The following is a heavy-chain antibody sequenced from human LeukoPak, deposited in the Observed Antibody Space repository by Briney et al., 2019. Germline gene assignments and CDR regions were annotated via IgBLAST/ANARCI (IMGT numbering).Heavy chain of an antibody. CDR2: IYYSGST. CDR3: AIVSSGYSYGYYYYYGMDV. J-gene: IGHJ6*02. D-gene: IGHD5-18*01. CDR1: GGSISSYY. Sequence: PSETLSLTCTVSGGSISSYYWSWIRQPPGKGLEWIGYIYYSGSTNYNPSLKSRVTISVDTSKNQFSLKLSSVTAADTAVYYCAIVSSGYSYGYYYYYGMDVWGQGTTVTVSS. V-gene: IGHV4-59*01.